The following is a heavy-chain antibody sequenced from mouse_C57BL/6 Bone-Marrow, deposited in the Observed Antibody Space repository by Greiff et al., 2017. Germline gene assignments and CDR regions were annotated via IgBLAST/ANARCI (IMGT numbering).Heavy chain of an antibody. CDR1: GYAFSSYW. Sequence: QVQLQQSGAELVKPGASVKISCKASGYAFSSYWMNWVKQRPGKGLEWIGQIYPGDGDTNYNGKFTGKATLTATKASSTTYMQISSLTSEESAVYFCTRPLDYWGQGTTLTVSS. CDR2: IYPGDGDT. V-gene: IGHV1-80*01. CDR3: TRPLDY. J-gene: IGHJ2*01.